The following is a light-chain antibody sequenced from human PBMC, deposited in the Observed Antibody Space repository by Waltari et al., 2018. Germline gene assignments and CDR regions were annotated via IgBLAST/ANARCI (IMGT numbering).Light chain of an antibody. Sequence: QSVLSQPPSESGTPGQRVTISCSGTRSNVGSNTLYWYQHLPGTSPKLLIYSNKPRPSGVPDPSSASKSGTSASLAISGLQSEDEGDYYCAAWDGGLNGLIFGGGTKLTVL. J-gene: IGLJ2*01. CDR1: RSNVGSNT. CDR2: SNK. V-gene: IGLV1-44*01. CDR3: AAWDGGLNGLI.